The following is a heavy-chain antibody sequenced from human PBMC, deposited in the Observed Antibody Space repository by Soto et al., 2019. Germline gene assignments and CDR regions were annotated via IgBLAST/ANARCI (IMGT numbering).Heavy chain of an antibody. J-gene: IGHJ5*02. CDR3: ARRIAAAGTRWFDP. Sequence: TSETLSLTCTVSGGSISSSSYYWGWIRQPPGKGLEWIGSIYYSGSTYYNPSLKSRVTISVDTSKNQFSLKLSSVTAADTAVYYCARRIAAAGTRWFDPWGQGTLVTVSS. CDR2: IYYSGST. CDR1: GGSISSSSYY. V-gene: IGHV4-39*01. D-gene: IGHD6-13*01.